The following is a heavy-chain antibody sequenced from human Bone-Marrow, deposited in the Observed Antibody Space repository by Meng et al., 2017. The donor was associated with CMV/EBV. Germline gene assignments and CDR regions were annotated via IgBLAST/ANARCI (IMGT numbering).Heavy chain of an antibody. V-gene: IGHV4-38-2*02. Sequence: GSLRLSCTVSGYSISSGYYWGWIRQPPGKGLEWIGSIYHSGSTYYNPSLKSRVTISVDTSKNQFSLKLSSVTAADTAVYYCASLQRGSSWYLDYWGQGTLVTVSS. CDR1: GYSISSGYY. CDR3: ASLQRGSSWYLDY. J-gene: IGHJ4*02. CDR2: IYHSGST. D-gene: IGHD6-13*01.